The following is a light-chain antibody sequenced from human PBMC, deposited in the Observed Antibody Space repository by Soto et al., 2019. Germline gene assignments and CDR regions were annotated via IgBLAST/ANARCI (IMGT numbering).Light chain of an antibody. V-gene: IGKV3-20*01. J-gene: IGKJ5*01. Sequence: EIVLTQSPGTLSLSPGERATLSCRASQSVSRNYVAWYQQKPGQAPRLLIYDASSRATGIPDRFRGRGSGTEFTLTISRLEPEDFAVYYCQQYGASPITFGLGTRLEIK. CDR2: DAS. CDR3: QQYGASPIT. CDR1: QSVSRNY.